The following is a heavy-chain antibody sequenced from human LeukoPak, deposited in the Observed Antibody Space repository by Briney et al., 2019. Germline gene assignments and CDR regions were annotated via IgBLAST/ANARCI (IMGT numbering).Heavy chain of an antibody. J-gene: IGHJ4*02. CDR2: TRNKVKSYTT. CDR1: GFTFSDHY. CDR3: ARGAYYYED. Sequence: GGSLRLSCAASGFTFSDHYMDWVRQAPGKGLEWVARTRNKVKSYTTQYAASVKGRFTISRDDSKNSLYLQMNSLRAEDTAVYYCARGAYYYEDWGQGTLVTVSS. V-gene: IGHV3-72*01. D-gene: IGHD3-22*01.